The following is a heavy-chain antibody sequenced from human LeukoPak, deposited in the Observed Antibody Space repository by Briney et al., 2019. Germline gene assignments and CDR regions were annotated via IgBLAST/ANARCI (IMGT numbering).Heavy chain of an antibody. CDR3: AKDLWRVGGPDI. Sequence: PGGSLRLPCAASGFTFSSYGMHWVRQAPGKGLEWVAVISYDGSNKYYADSVKGRFTISRDNSKNTLYLQMNSLRAEDTAVYYCAKDLWRVGGPDIWGQGTMVTVSS. V-gene: IGHV3-30*18. CDR2: ISYDGSNK. J-gene: IGHJ3*02. CDR1: GFTFSSYG. D-gene: IGHD2-21*01.